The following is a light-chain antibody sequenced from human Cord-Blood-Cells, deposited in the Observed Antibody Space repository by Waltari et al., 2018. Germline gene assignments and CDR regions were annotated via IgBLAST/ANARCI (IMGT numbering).Light chain of an antibody. J-gene: IGKJ2*01. CDR1: QSVSSY. CDR3: QQRSNWPT. Sequence: EIVLTQSPATLSLSPGERATLSCRARQSVSSYLAWYQQKPGQAPRLLIYDASNRATGIPARFSGSGSGTDFTLTISRLEPEDFAVYYCQQRSNWPTFGQGTKLEIK. V-gene: IGKV3-11*01. CDR2: DAS.